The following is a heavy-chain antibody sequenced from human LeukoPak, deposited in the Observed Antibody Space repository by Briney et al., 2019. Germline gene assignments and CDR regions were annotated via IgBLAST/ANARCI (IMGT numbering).Heavy chain of an antibody. CDR1: GLTFDDYA. V-gene: IGHV3-20*04. J-gene: IGHJ4*02. Sequence: GGSLRLSCAASGLTFDDYAMSWVRQAPGKGLEWVSGLNWNGGSTGYADSVKGRFTISRDNAKNSLYLQMNSLRAEDTALYYCARNQGYDFWSAADYWGQGTLVTVSS. D-gene: IGHD3-3*01. CDR2: LNWNGGST. CDR3: ARNQGYDFWSAADY.